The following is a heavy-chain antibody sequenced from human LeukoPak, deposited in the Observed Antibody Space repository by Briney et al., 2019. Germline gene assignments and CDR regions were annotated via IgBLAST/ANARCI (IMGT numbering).Heavy chain of an antibody. CDR2: ISSSSSTI. CDR3: ARVNYYDSSGYLSPEYYFDY. Sequence: PGGSLRLSCAASGFTFSSYSMNWVRQGPGKGLEWVSSISSSSSTIYYADSVKGRFTISRDNAKNSLYLQMNSLRAEDTAVYYCARVNYYDSSGYLSPEYYFDYWGQGTLVTVSS. V-gene: IGHV3-48*01. J-gene: IGHJ4*02. D-gene: IGHD3-22*01. CDR1: GFTFSSYS.